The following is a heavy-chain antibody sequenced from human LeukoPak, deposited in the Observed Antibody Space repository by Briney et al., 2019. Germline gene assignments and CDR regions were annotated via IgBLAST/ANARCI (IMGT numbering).Heavy chain of an antibody. V-gene: IGHV1-2*02. CDR2: INPNSGGT. CDR1: GGTFSSYA. Sequence: ASVKVSCKASGGTFSSYAISWVRQAPGQGLEWMGWINPNSGGTNYAQKFQGRVTMTRDTSISTAYMELSRLRSDDTAVYYCARAPWLVGYFDYWGQGTLVTVSS. J-gene: IGHJ4*02. D-gene: IGHD6-19*01. CDR3: ARAPWLVGYFDY.